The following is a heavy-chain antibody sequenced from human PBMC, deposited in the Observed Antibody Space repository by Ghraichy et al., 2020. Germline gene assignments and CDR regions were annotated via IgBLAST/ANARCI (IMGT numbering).Heavy chain of an antibody. CDR1: GYTFTDYS. Sequence: ASVKVSCKSSGYTFTDYSIHWVRQAPGQTFEWMGWINGGNGDTYHSQKFQGRVTLTRDTSASTTYIEVTGLTSEDTAVYYCARPGYDSLWSAFDNWGQGTLVTVS. CDR3: ARPGYDSLWSAFDN. V-gene: IGHV1-3*01. CDR2: INGGNGDT. J-gene: IGHJ4*02. D-gene: IGHD3-22*01.